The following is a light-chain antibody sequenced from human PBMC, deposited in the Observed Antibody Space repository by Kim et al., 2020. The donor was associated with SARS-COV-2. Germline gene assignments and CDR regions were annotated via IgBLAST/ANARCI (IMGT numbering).Light chain of an antibody. CDR3: QQFSTYPYT. CDR2: RAS. J-gene: IGKJ2*01. Sequence: STSVGDRVTITCRASQSISISLAWYQQIPGKAPKLLIYRASSLQSGVPSRFSGSGSGTEFTLTISSLQPDDFATYYCQQFSTYPYTFGQGTKLEI. CDR1: QSISIS. V-gene: IGKV1-5*03.